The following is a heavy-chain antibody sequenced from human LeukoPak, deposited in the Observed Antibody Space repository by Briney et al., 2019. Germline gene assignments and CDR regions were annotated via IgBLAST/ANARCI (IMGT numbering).Heavy chain of an antibody. J-gene: IGHJ6*04. CDR1: EFTFSSYS. CDR2: INWNGGST. D-gene: IGHD3-10*02. CDR3: AELGITMIGGV. Sequence: GGSLRLSCAASEFTFSSYSMNWVRQAPGKGLEWVSGINWNGGSTGYADSVKGRFTISRDNAKNSLYLQMNSLRAEDTAVYYCAELGITMIGGVWGKGTTVTISS. V-gene: IGHV3-20*04.